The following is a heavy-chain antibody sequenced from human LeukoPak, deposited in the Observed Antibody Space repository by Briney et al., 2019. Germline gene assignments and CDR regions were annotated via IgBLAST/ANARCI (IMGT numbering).Heavy chain of an antibody. CDR1: GGTFSSYA. Sequence: SVKVSCTASGGTFSSYAISWVRQAPGQGLEWMGGIIPIFGTANYAQKFQGRVTITTDESTSTAYMELSSLRSEDTAVYYCARAWVEYSSSSRPFDYWAREPWSPSPQ. CDR3: ARAWVEYSSSSRPFDY. V-gene: IGHV1-69*05. D-gene: IGHD6-6*01. CDR2: IIPIFGTA. J-gene: IGHJ4*02.